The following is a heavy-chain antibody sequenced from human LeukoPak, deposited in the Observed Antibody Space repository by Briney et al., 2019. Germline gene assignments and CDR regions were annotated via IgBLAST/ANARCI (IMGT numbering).Heavy chain of an antibody. V-gene: IGHV4-39*01. CDR2: LLYSGFT. CDR3: ARQTGSGLFILP. CDR1: GVSISSTNYF. J-gene: IGHJ4*02. D-gene: IGHD3/OR15-3a*01. Sequence: PSETLSLSCSVSGVSISSTNYFWGWIRQPPGKGLEWLGGLLYSGFTYYHPSLKSRVSISVDTSKNQFSLRLTSVTAADTAVYYCARQTGSGLFILPGGQGTLVTVSS.